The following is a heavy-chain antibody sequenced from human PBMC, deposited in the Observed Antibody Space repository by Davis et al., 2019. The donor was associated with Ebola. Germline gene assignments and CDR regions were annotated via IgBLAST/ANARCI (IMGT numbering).Heavy chain of an antibody. Sequence: PSETLSLTCTVSGGSISSYYWSWIRQPPGRGLEWIGYIYYSGSTNYNPSLKSRVTISVDTSKNQFSLKLSSVTAADTAVYYCASHYSGYGNWFDPWGQGTLVTVSS. J-gene: IGHJ5*02. CDR1: GGSISSYY. CDR3: ASHYSGYGNWFDP. V-gene: IGHV4-59*01. CDR2: IYYSGST. D-gene: IGHD5-12*01.